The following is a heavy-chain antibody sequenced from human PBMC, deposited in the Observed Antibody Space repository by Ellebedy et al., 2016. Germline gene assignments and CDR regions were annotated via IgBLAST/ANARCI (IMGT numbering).Heavy chain of an antibody. D-gene: IGHD3-3*01. J-gene: IGHJ4*02. CDR3: ARNSHDGVRILEAYYHP. CDR1: GGTFSSYA. V-gene: IGHV1-18*01. Sequence: ASVKVSXKASGGTFSSYAISWVRQAPGQGLEWMGGSSDTNYAQKFQGRLTMTKDTSTRTGYMELRSLRSDDTAVYYCARNSHDGVRILEAYYHPWGQGTLVTVSS. CDR2: SSDT.